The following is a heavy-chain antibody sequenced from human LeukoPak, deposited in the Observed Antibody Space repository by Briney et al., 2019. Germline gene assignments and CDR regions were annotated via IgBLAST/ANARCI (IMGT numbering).Heavy chain of an antibody. V-gene: IGHV4-31*03. CDR1: GGCISNDGYY. J-gene: IGHJ5*02. D-gene: IGHD7-27*01. CDR3: ARDLTGDQFFDP. CDR2: IYYSGST. Sequence: SETLSLTCNVSGGCISNDGYYWSWIRQHPGKGLEWLGYIYYSGSTYYNPSLKSRVTLSVDTSKSQFSLRLSSVTAADTAVYYCARDLTGDQFFDPWGQGTLVTVSS.